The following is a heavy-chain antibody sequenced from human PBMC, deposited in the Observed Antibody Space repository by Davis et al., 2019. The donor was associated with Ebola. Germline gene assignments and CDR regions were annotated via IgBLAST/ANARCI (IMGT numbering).Heavy chain of an antibody. CDR1: GFTFSSYA. J-gene: IGHJ6*02. Sequence: GESLKISCAASGFTFSSYAMSWVRQAPGKGLEWVSAISGSGGSTYYADPVKGRFTISRDNSKNTLYLQMNSLRAEDTAVYYCAKGGGVLRNHYYYYYGMDVWGQGTTVTVSS. CDR3: AKGGGVLRNHYYYYYGMDV. CDR2: ISGSGGST. D-gene: IGHD2-8*02. V-gene: IGHV3-23*01.